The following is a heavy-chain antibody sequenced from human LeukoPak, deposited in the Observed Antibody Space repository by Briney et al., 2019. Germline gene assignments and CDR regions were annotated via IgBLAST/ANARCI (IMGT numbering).Heavy chain of an antibody. D-gene: IGHD1-14*01. V-gene: IGHV3-30-3*01. J-gene: IGHJ4*02. Sequence: GGSLRLSCAASGYTFSSYAMHWVRQAPGKGLEWVAVISYDGSNKYYADSVKGRFTISRDNSKNTLYLQMNSLRAEDTAVYYCARDHPDAPGPRETYFDYWGQGTLVTVYS. CDR1: GYTFSSYA. CDR2: ISYDGSNK. CDR3: ARDHPDAPGPRETYFDY.